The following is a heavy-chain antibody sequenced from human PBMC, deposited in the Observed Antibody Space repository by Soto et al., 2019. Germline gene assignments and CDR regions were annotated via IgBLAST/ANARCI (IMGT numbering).Heavy chain of an antibody. CDR3: ARDHSYYYDSSGYPAGYYFDY. J-gene: IGHJ4*02. D-gene: IGHD3-22*01. Sequence: ASVKVSCKASGYTFTSYYMHWVRQAPGQGLEWMGIINPSGGTASYAQKFQGRVTITADESTSTAYMELSSLRSEDTAVYYCARDHSYYYDSSGYPAGYYFDYWGQGTLVTVSS. CDR2: INPSGGTA. CDR1: GYTFTSYY. V-gene: IGHV1-46*01.